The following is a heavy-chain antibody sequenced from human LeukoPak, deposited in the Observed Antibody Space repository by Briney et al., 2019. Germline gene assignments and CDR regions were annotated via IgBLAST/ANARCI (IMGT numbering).Heavy chain of an antibody. J-gene: IGHJ4*02. D-gene: IGHD3-22*01. V-gene: IGHV4-4*07. Sequence: SETLSLTCTVSGGSISSYYWSWIRQPAGKGLEWIGRIYTSGSTNYNPSLKSRATMSVDTSKNQFSLKLSSVTAADTAVYYCARDYYDSSGYYPFDYWGQGTLVTVSS. CDR3: ARDYYDSSGYYPFDY. CDR1: GGSISSYY. CDR2: IYTSGST.